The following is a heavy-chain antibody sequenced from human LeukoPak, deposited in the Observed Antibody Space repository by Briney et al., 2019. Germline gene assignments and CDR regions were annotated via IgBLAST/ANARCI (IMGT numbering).Heavy chain of an antibody. J-gene: IGHJ4*02. D-gene: IGHD5-18*01. Sequence: GGSLRLSCAASGFTFSSYGMHWVRQAPGKGLEWVAFIRYDGSSKYYADSVKGRFTISRDNSKNTLYLQMNSLRAEDTAVYYCAKAKGYSYGNGYFDYWGQGTLVTVSS. CDR2: IRYDGSSK. V-gene: IGHV3-30*02. CDR1: GFTFSSYG. CDR3: AKAKGYSYGNGYFDY.